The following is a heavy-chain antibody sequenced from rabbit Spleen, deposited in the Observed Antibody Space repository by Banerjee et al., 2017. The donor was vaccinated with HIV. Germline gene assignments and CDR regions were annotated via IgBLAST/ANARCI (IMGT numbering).Heavy chain of an antibody. D-gene: IGHD8-1*01. CDR1: GFTMSGTYY. V-gene: IGHV1S40*01. CDR2: INAGSGGA. CDR3: ARDTGSSFSSYGMDL. Sequence: QSLEESGGDLVKPGASLTLTCTASGFTMSGTYYMCWVRQAPGKGLEWIACINAGSGGAYYVSWAKGRFTISQASSTTVTLQMTSLTVADTATYFRARDTGSSFSSYGMDLWGPGTLVTVS. J-gene: IGHJ6*01.